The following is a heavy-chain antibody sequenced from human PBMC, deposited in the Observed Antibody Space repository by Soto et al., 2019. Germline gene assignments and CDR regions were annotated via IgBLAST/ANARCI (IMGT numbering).Heavy chain of an antibody. V-gene: IGHV3-23*01. CDR3: AKERSSGWTDTFDY. D-gene: IGHD6-19*01. CDR2: ISGSAASA. Sequence: GGSLRLSCAASGFTFSNYAMSWVRQAPGKGLEWVSRISGSAASAYYADSVKGRFTISRDNSKNTLYLQMYSLRAEDTAVYYCAKERSSGWTDTFDYWAQGSLVTVSS. CDR1: GFTFSNYA. J-gene: IGHJ4*02.